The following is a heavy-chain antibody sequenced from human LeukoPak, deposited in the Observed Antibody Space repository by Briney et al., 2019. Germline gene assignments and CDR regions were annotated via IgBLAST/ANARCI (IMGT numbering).Heavy chain of an antibody. V-gene: IGHV3-48*03. CDR1: GFTFSSYE. D-gene: IGHD6-6*01. CDR2: ISSSGSTI. Sequence: GGSLRLSCAASGFTFSSYEIHWVRQAPGKGLEWLSYISSSGSTIKYADSVKGRFTISKDNAKNSLYLQMNSLRAEDTAVYYCARDLWQLKLFDYWGQGTLVTVSS. J-gene: IGHJ4*02. CDR3: ARDLWQLKLFDY.